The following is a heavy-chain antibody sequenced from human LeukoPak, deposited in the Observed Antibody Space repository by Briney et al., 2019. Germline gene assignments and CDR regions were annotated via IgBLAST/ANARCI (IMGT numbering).Heavy chain of an antibody. CDR1: GGSISSYY. J-gene: IGHJ4*02. Sequence: SETLSLICTVSGGSISSYYWSWIRQPAGKGLEWIGRIYSSGSTNYNPSLESRVTMSIDTSKNQFSLKLTSVTAAVTAVYYCAKGGRGMAVPEFDDWGQGTLVTVSS. D-gene: IGHD6-19*01. CDR2: IYSSGST. CDR3: AKGGRGMAVPEFDD. V-gene: IGHV4-4*07.